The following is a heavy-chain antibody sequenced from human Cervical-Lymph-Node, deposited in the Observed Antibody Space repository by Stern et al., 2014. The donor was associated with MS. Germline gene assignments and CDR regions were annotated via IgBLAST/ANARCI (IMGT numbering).Heavy chain of an antibody. D-gene: IGHD6-13*01. J-gene: IGHJ4*02. CDR1: GFTFDDYS. CDR2: IDWNSDNI. V-gene: IGHV3-9*01. CDR3: VKDRKGGGAGTDY. Sequence: VQLVESGGDLVQPGRSLRLSCAASGFTFDDYSMHWVRQGPGQGLEWVSGIDWNSDNIGDVDSVTGRFTISRDNAKNSLYLRMDSLRVEDTALYYCVKDRKGGGAGTDYWGQGTLVTVSS.